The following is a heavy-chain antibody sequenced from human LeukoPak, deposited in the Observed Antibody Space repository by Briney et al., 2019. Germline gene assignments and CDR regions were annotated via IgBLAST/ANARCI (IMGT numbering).Heavy chain of an antibody. V-gene: IGHV4-59*04. J-gene: IGHJ3*02. CDR1: GFTFSDSY. CDR3: ARHSRSGYIGYENAFDI. Sequence: GSLRLSCAASGFTFSDSYMSWIRQPPGKGLEWIGNIYNSANTHYNPSLKTRITMSVDTSKNQFSLKLNSVTAADTGIYYCARHSRSGYIGYENAFDIWGQGTMVTVSS. D-gene: IGHD5-12*01. CDR2: IYNSANT.